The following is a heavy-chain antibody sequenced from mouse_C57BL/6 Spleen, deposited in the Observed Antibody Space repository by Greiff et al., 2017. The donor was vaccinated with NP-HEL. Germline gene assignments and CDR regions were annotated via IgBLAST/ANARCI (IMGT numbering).Heavy chain of an antibody. D-gene: IGHD1-1*01. CDR1: GYTFTSYW. Sequence: QVQLQQPGAELVKPGASVKVSCKASGYTFTSYWMHWVKQRPGQGLEWIGRINPSDSATNYNQKFQGKATLTVDKSSSTAYMQLSSLTSEDSAVYYCAIAFGSSFSAYWGQGTLVTVSA. J-gene: IGHJ3*01. CDR2: INPSDSAT. CDR3: AIAFGSSFSAY. V-gene: IGHV1-74*01.